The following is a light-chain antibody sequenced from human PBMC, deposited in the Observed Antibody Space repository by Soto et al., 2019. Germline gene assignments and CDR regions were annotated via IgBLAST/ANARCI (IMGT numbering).Light chain of an antibody. CDR2: DVI. Sequence: QSALTQPASVSGSPGQSITISCTGTSSDVGGYNYVSWYQQHPGKAPKLMIYDVINRPSGVSNLCSGSKSGNSASLTISGLQAEDEADSYCSSYTSSSTYVVFGGGTKLTVL. CDR3: SSYTSSSTYVV. CDR1: SSDVGGYNY. V-gene: IGLV2-14*03. J-gene: IGLJ2*01.